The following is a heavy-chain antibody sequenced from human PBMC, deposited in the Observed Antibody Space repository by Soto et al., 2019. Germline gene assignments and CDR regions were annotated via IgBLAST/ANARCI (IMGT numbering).Heavy chain of an antibody. CDR2: IYYSGTT. Sequence: SETLSLTCTVSGGSINSGAYYWGWIRQPPGMGLEWIGSIYYSGTTYYNPSLKSRATISIDTPQNHFSLNLSSVTAADTAVYYCARVYDATLNSWGQGTLVTVSS. V-gene: IGHV4-39*02. D-gene: IGHD5-12*01. J-gene: IGHJ5*02. CDR1: GGSINSGAYY. CDR3: ARVYDATLNS.